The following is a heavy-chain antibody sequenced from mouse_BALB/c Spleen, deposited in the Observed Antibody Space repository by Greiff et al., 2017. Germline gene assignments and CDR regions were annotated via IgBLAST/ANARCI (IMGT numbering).Heavy chain of an antibody. CDR2: ISNGGGST. CDR3: ARQDYYAMDY. V-gene: IGHV5-12-2*01. CDR1: GFTFSSYT. Sequence: VMLVESGGGLVQPGGSLKLSCAASGFTFSSYTMSWVRQTPEKRLEWVAYISNGGGSTYYPDTVKGRFTISRDNAKNTLYLQMSSLKSEDTAMYYCARQDYYAMDYWGQGTSVTVSS. J-gene: IGHJ4*01.